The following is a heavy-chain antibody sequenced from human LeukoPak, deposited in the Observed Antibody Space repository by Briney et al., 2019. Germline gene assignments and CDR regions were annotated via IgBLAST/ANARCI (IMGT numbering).Heavy chain of an antibody. CDR1: GFTFSSYE. CDR3: ARDQWDDSSGYLPDLFDY. Sequence: GGSLRLSCAASGFTFSSYEMNWVRQAPGKGLEWVSYISSSGSTIYYADSVKGRFTISRDNAKHSLYLQMNSLRAEDTAVYYCARDQWDDSSGYLPDLFDYWGQGTLVTVSS. D-gene: IGHD3-22*01. J-gene: IGHJ4*02. CDR2: ISSSGSTI. V-gene: IGHV3-48*03.